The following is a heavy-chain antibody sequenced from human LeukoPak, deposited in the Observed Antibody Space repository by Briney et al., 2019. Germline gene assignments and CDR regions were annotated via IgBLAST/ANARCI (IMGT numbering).Heavy chain of an antibody. CDR3: ARGEGGSSGWHLFDY. D-gene: IGHD6-19*01. J-gene: IGHJ4*02. CDR2: ISSSSSYI. V-gene: IGHV3-21*01. Sequence: GGSLRLSCAASGFTFSSYSMNWVRQAPGKGLEWVSSISSSSSYIYYADSVKGRFTISRDNAKNSLYLQMNSLRAEDTAVYYCARGEGGSSGWHLFDYWGQGTLVTVSS. CDR1: GFTFSSYS.